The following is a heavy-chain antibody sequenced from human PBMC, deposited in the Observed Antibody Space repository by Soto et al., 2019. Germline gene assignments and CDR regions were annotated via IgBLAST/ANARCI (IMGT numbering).Heavy chain of an antibody. CDR1: GFRPSDYF. D-gene: IGHD1-26*01. J-gene: IGHJ4*02. CDR3: VRDSLMWAFDH. V-gene: IGHV3-72*01. Sequence: EVHLVESGGGLVQPGGSLRLSCVASGFRPSDYFMDWVRQAPGKGPECVARIKNKAEKDIKEYAASAKGRFIVSRDDSKNSWSLQLNSLNTEDTAIYFCVRDSLMWAFDHWGQGALVTVSS. CDR2: IKNKAEKDIK.